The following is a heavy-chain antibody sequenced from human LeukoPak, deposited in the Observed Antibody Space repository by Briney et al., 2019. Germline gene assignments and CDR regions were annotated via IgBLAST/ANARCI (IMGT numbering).Heavy chain of an antibody. J-gene: IGHJ4*02. V-gene: IGHV4-34*01. CDR1: GGSFSGYY. CDR2: INHSGST. Sequence: SETLSLTCAVYGGSFSGYYWSWIRQPPGEGLEWIGEINHSGSTNYNPSLKSRVTISVDTSKNQFSLKLSSVTAADKAVYYCAGRHDYGDYQLGYWGQGTLVTVSS. CDR3: AGRHDYGDYQLGY. D-gene: IGHD4-17*01.